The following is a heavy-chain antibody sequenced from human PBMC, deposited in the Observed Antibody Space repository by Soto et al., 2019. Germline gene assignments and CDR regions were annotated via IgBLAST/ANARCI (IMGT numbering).Heavy chain of an antibody. CDR2: IDPSDSYI. J-gene: IGHJ6*02. D-gene: IGHD2-15*01. V-gene: IGHV5-10-1*01. Sequence: GECLKISCRGSGYSFTSYWIIWVLQIPGKGLEWMGRIDPSDSYINYSPSFQGHVTISADKSISTAYLQWSSLKASDTAMYYCARLQVVMELNGMDVWGQGTTVTVSS. CDR1: GYSFTSYW. CDR3: ARLQVVMELNGMDV.